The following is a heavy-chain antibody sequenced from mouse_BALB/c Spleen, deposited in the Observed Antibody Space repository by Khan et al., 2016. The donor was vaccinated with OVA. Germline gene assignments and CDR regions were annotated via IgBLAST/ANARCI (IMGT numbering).Heavy chain of an antibody. D-gene: IGHD3-1*01. J-gene: IGHJ3*01. CDR1: GYTFTNYG. V-gene: IGHV9-3*02. Sequence: IQLVQSGPELKKPGETVKISCKASGYTFTNYGMNWVKQAPGKGLKWMGWINTNTGEPTYAEEFKGRFAVSLETSASTAYLKINNLKNEVTVTYFCARGRAQFAYWGQGTLVTVSA. CDR2: INTNTGEP. CDR3: ARGRAQFAY.